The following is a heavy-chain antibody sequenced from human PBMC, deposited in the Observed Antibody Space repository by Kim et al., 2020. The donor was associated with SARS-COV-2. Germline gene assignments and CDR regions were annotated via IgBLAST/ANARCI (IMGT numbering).Heavy chain of an antibody. CDR1: GFTFSSFW. Sequence: GGSLRLSCAASGFTFSSFWMHWVRQTPGKGLVWVSRINSAGTTTTYADSVKGRFTISRDNARDTLSLQMSSLRDNDTAVYYCVRGGVTGSLLHHWGQGNLVTVSS. V-gene: IGHV3-74*03. D-gene: IGHD1-20*01. CDR2: INSAGTTT. CDR3: VRGGVTGSLLHH. J-gene: IGHJ1*01.